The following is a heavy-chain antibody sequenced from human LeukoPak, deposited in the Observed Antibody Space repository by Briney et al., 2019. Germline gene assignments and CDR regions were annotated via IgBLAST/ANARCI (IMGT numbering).Heavy chain of an antibody. V-gene: IGHV1-2*02. D-gene: IGHD3-3*01. Sequence: GASVKVSCKASGYTFTGYYMHWVRQAPGQGLEWMGWINPNSGGTNYAQKFQGRVTMTRDTSISTAYMELSRLRSDDTAVYYRARDHVTIFGVEYGMDVWAKGPRSPSP. J-gene: IGHJ6*02. CDR2: INPNSGGT. CDR1: GYTFTGYY. CDR3: ARDHVTIFGVEYGMDV.